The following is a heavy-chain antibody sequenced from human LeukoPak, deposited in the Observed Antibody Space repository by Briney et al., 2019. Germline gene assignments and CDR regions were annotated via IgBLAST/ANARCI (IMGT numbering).Heavy chain of an antibody. V-gene: IGHV1-46*01. J-gene: IGHJ6*02. CDR1: GYTFTSYY. D-gene: IGHD2-2*01. Sequence: ASVKVSCKASGYTFTSYYMHWVRQAPGQGLEWMGIINPSGGSTSYTQKFQGRVTMTRDMSTSTVYMELSSLRSEDTAVYYCARGGSKDIVVVPANRDRVVVTLYYYYGMDVWGQGTTVTVSS. CDR2: INPSGGST. CDR3: ARGGSKDIVVVPANRDRVVVTLYYYYGMDV.